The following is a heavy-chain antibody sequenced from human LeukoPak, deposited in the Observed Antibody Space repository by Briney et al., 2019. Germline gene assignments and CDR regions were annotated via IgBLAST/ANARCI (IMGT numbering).Heavy chain of an antibody. CDR1: GYTFTGYY. V-gene: IGHV1-2*02. CDR2: INPNSGGT. Sequence: ASLKVSCKASGYTFTGYYMHWVRQATGQGLEWMGWINPNSGGTTNAQQFQGRVTTTRDTPTSTASMELCRLRSADTALSYSARGGYDSSGVHLVFDYWGEGTRHSVSS. CDR3: ARGGYDSSGVHLVFDY. J-gene: IGHJ4*02. D-gene: IGHD3-22*01.